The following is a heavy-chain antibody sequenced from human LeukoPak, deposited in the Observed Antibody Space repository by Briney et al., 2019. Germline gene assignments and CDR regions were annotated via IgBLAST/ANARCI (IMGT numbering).Heavy chain of an antibody. J-gene: IGHJ6*03. CDR1: GDSISSSSYY. Sequence: SETLSLTCTVSGDSISSSSYYWGWIRQPPGKGLEWIGSIYYSGSTYYNPSLKSRVTISVDTSKNQFSLKLSSVTAADTAVYYRATIYYYYYYMDVWGKGTTVTVSS. CDR3: ATIYYYYYYMDV. D-gene: IGHD3-3*01. CDR2: IYYSGST. V-gene: IGHV4-39*07.